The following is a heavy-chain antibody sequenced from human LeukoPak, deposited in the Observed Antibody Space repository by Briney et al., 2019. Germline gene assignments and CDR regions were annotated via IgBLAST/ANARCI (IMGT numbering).Heavy chain of an antibody. D-gene: IGHD5-18*01. CDR1: GYSFTSYW. Sequence: GESLKISCKGSGYSFTSYWIGWVRQLPGKGLEWMGIIYPGDSDTRYSPSFQGQVTISADKSISTAYLQWSSLKAADTAMYYWARRGYSYGDWFDPWGQGTLVTVSS. V-gene: IGHV5-51*01. CDR3: ARRGYSYGDWFDP. CDR2: IYPGDSDT. J-gene: IGHJ5*02.